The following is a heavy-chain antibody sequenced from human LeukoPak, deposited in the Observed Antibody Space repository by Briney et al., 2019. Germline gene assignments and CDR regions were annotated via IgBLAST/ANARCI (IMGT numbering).Heavy chain of an antibody. V-gene: IGHV4-39*01. Sequence: PSETLSLTCTDSGDSISSGNFYWGWIRQPPGKELQWIGSIYYNGITHYNPSLESRVTISADTSTNEFSLKLRSVTAADTAMYYCARDHGDFVQHDWGQGTLVTVSS. D-gene: IGHD4-17*01. CDR3: ARDHGDFVQHD. CDR1: GDSISSGNFY. J-gene: IGHJ4*02. CDR2: IYYNGIT.